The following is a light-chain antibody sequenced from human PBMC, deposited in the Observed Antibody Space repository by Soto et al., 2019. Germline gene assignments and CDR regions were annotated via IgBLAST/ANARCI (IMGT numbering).Light chain of an antibody. CDR2: EVR. V-gene: IGLV2-14*01. J-gene: IGLJ3*02. CDR3: NSYTSTSTLV. Sequence: QPVLTQPASVSGSPGQSITISCTGTSSDVGAYKYVSWYQEHPGKAPKLIIYEVRSRPSGVSDRFSGSKSGNTASLTISGLQAEDEATYYCNSYTSTSTLVFGGGTKVTVL. CDR1: SSDVGAYKY.